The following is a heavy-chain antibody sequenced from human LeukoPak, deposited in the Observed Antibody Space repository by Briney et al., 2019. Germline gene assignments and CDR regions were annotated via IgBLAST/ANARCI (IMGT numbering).Heavy chain of an antibody. V-gene: IGHV3-20*04. CDR2: INWNGGST. D-gene: IGHD3-22*01. J-gene: IGHJ4*02. Sequence: GGSLRLSCAASGFTFDDYGMSWVRQAPGKGLEWVSGINWNGGSTGYADSVKGRFTISRDNAKNSLYLQMNSLRAEDTALYYCARFLSSRYYSFAGYFDYWGQGTLVTVSS. CDR1: GFTFDDYG. CDR3: ARFLSSRYYSFAGYFDY.